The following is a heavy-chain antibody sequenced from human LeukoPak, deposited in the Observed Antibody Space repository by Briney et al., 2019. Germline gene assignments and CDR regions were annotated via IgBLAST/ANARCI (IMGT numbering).Heavy chain of an antibody. Sequence: SETLSLTCTVSGGSISSYYWSWIRQPPGKGLEWIGYIYYSGSTNYNPSLKGRVTISVDTSKNQFSLKLSSVTAADTAVYYCARRNYYYYMDVWGKGTTVTVSS. CDR2: IYYSGST. V-gene: IGHV4-59*01. J-gene: IGHJ6*03. CDR1: GGSISSYY. CDR3: ARRNYYYYMDV.